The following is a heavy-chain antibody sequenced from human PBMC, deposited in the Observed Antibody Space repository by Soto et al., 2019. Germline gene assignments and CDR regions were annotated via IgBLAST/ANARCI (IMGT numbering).Heavy chain of an antibody. CDR2: INAGNGDT. V-gene: IGHV1-3*01. Sequence: ASVKVSCKASGYTFSSYGIHWVRQAPGQRLEWMGWINAGNGDTQYSQNFQARVTISTNTSASTAHMELSSLRSEDTAVYYCARFLTGSYYQLHYWGQGSLVTVSS. CDR3: ARFLTGSYYQLHY. CDR1: GYTFSSYG. D-gene: IGHD1-26*01. J-gene: IGHJ4*02.